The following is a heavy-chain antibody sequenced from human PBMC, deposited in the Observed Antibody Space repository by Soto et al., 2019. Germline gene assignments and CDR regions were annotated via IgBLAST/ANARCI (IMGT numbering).Heavy chain of an antibody. Sequence: LSLTCTVSGGSISSGGYYWSWIRQHPGKGLEWIGYIYYSGSTYYNPSLKSRVTISVDTSKNQFSLKLSSVTAADTAVYYCARVMATIYYFDYWGQGTLVTVSS. CDR1: GGSISSGGYY. D-gene: IGHD5-12*01. CDR3: ARVMATIYYFDY. CDR2: IYYSGST. V-gene: IGHV4-31*03. J-gene: IGHJ4*02.